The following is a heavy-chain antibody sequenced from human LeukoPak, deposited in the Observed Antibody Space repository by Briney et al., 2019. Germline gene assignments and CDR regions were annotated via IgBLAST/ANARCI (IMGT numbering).Heavy chain of an antibody. CDR3: ARHSGSATYCSGGSCYVDY. Sequence: SETLSLTCTVSGGSISSYYWRWIRQPQGKGLEWIGYIYYSGSTNYNPSLKSRVNISVDTSKNQFSLKLSSVTAADTAVYYCARHSGSATYCSGGSCYVDYWGQGTLVTVSS. CDR2: IYYSGST. D-gene: IGHD2-15*01. V-gene: IGHV4-59*08. CDR1: GGSISSYY. J-gene: IGHJ4*02.